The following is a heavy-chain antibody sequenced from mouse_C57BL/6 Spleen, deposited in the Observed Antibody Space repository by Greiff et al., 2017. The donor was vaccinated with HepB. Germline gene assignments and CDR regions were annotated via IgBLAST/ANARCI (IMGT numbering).Heavy chain of an antibody. J-gene: IGHJ3*01. Sequence: VQLQQSGAELVKPGASVKISCKASGYAFSSYWMNWVKRRPGKGLEWIGQIYPGDGDTNYNGKFKGKATLTADKSSSTAYMQLSSLTSEDSAVYFCARVERGRFAYWGQGTLVTVSA. V-gene: IGHV1-80*01. CDR3: ARVERGRFAY. CDR2: IYPGDGDT. CDR1: GYAFSSYW.